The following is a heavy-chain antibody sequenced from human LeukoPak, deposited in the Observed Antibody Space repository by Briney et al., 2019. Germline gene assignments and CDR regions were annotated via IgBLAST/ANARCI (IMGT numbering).Heavy chain of an antibody. J-gene: IGHJ4*02. V-gene: IGHV1-3*01. CDR3: ARDPGGSYYRPLLY. D-gene: IGHD1-26*01. CDR1: GYTFTSYA. Sequence: ASVKVSCKASGYTFTSYAMHWVRQAPGQRLEWMGWINAGNGNTKYSQEFQGRVTITRDTSASTAYMELSSLRSDDTAVYYCARDPGGSYYRPLLYWGQGTLVTVSS. CDR2: INAGNGNT.